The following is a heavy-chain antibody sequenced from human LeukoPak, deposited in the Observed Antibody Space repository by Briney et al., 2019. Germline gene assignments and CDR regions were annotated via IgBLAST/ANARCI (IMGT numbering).Heavy chain of an antibody. Sequence: AGGSLRFSCAASGFTFSSSAMHWVRQAPGKGLEWVAVVFSDGTYKYYADSVKGRFTISRDNSKNMLFLQMNSLRAEDTAVYYCAKGPLYYYGDNAWFGPWGQGTLVTVSS. J-gene: IGHJ5*02. V-gene: IGHV3-30*18. CDR3: AKGPLYYYGDNAWFGP. CDR1: GFTFSSSA. D-gene: IGHD4-17*01. CDR2: VFSDGTYK.